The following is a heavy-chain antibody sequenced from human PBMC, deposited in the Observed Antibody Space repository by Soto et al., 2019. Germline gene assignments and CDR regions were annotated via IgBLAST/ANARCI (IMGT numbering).Heavy chain of an antibody. CDR3: AKHEGYCSTTTCSNFDY. J-gene: IGHJ4*02. Sequence: ESLKLSFKGSGLTFANYWIAWVRQMPGKGLEWMGIIYPGDSDSSYSPSFQGQVTISADKSINTAYLHWSSLKASDTAIYYCAKHEGYCSTTTCSNFDYWGQGTLVTVSS. CDR1: GLTFANYW. D-gene: IGHD2-2*01. CDR2: IYPGDSDS. V-gene: IGHV5-51*01.